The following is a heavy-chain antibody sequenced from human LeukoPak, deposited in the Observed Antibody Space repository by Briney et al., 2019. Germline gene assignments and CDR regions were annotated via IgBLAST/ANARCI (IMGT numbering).Heavy chain of an antibody. D-gene: IGHD2-15*01. CDR3: ANTGYCSGGSCYGDPSFGY. CDR1: GFTFSSYA. V-gene: IGHV3-23*01. CDR2: VSGSGGST. J-gene: IGHJ4*02. Sequence: GGSLRLSCAASGFTFSSYAMSWVRQAPGKGLEWVSAVSGSGGSTYYADSVKGRFTISRDNSKNTLYLQMNSLRAEDTAVYYCANTGYCSGGSCYGDPSFGYWGQGTLVTVSS.